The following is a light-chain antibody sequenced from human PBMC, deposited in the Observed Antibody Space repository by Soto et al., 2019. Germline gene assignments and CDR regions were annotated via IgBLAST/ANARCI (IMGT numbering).Light chain of an antibody. CDR1: SSDVGGYNF. V-gene: IGLV2-14*01. J-gene: IGLJ1*01. CDR3: TSYTTDSPLV. Sequence: QSVLTQPASVSGSPGQSITISCTGTSSDVGGYNFVSWYQHHPGKAPKLMIYEVSNRHSGVSNRFSASKSGNTASLTISGLQAEDEADYYYTSYTTDSPLVFGPGTKLTVL. CDR2: EVS.